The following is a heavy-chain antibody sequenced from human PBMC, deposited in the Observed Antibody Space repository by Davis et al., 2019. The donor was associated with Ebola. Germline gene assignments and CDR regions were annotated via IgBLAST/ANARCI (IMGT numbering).Heavy chain of an antibody. CDR1: GFTFSTYG. V-gene: IGHV3-23*01. Sequence: PGGSLRLSCAASGFTFSTYGMGWVRRAPGKGLEWVSAIGGSGDRTYYADSVKGRFTISRDNSKNTLSLQMSSLRAEDTAIYYCAKEELKVFDYWGQGTLVTVSS. J-gene: IGHJ4*02. D-gene: IGHD3-10*01. CDR2: IGGSGDRT. CDR3: AKEELKVFDY.